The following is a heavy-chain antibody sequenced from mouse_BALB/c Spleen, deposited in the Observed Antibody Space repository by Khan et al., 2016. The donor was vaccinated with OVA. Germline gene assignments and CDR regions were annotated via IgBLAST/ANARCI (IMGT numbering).Heavy chain of an antibody. CDR3: ARIVDL. CDR2: IWAGGCT. V-gene: IGHV2-9*02. J-gene: IGHJ2*01. CDR1: GFSLTSYG. Sequence: VQLQESGPGLVAPSQSLSITCTVSGFSLTSYGVHWVRQPPGKGLEWLGVIWAGGCTNYNSTLISRLSISKDNSKSQVFLKMNSLRTDDSARYYCARIVDLWGQGTTITVSS.